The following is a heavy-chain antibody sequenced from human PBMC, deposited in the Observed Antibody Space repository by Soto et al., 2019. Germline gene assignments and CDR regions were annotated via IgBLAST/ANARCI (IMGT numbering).Heavy chain of an antibody. V-gene: IGHV1-3*04. Sequence: ASVKISCKASGYSFTTYAIHWVRQAPGQRLEWMGWIRTDSGHTDYSQKFRGRVTITRDTSATTTYMEMSSLRSEDTALYYCARENFPATGSYYAYWGKGTLVTVSS. CDR1: GYSFTTYA. CDR2: IRTDSGHT. CDR3: ARENFPATGSYYAY. J-gene: IGHJ4*02. D-gene: IGHD3-10*01.